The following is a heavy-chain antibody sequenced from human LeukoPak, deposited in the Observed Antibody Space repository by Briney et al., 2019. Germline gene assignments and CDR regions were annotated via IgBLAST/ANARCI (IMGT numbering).Heavy chain of an antibody. CDR1: GGSISSSSYY. Sequence: SETLSLTCTVSGGSISSSSYYWGWIRQPPGKGLEWIGSMYSSGSTYYNPSLKSRVTISVDTSKNQFSLKLSSVTAADTAVYYCARGKRERPAAMSVRASNHRYYYMDVWGKGTTVTVSS. D-gene: IGHD2-2*01. CDR3: ARGKRERPAAMSVRASNHRYYYMDV. CDR2: MYSSGST. V-gene: IGHV4-39*07. J-gene: IGHJ6*03.